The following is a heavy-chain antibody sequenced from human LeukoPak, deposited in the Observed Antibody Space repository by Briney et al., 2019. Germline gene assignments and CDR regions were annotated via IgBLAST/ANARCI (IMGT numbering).Heavy chain of an antibody. Sequence: PSETLSLTCTVSGGSISSYYWSWIRLPPGKGLEWIGYIFYTGGTNYNPSLKSRVTISLDTSKNQFSLRLSSVTAADTAVYYCARRTAVAGDFDYWGQGALVTVSS. CDR2: IFYTGGT. D-gene: IGHD6-19*01. J-gene: IGHJ4*02. CDR1: GGSISSYY. V-gene: IGHV4-59*08. CDR3: ARRTAVAGDFDY.